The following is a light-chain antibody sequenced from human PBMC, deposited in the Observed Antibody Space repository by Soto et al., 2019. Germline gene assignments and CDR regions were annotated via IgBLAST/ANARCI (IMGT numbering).Light chain of an antibody. V-gene: IGKV3-15*01. CDR2: DAY. CDR1: QGVGST. CDR3: QHYKTWPLA. Sequence: EIVLTQSPATLSSFPGDRVTLSCRASQGVGSTLAWYRQQPGQAPRLLIYDAYIRASGVPARFSGSGSGTEFTLTISGLQSEDFAVYFCQHYKTWPLAFGGGTKVEIK. J-gene: IGKJ4*01.